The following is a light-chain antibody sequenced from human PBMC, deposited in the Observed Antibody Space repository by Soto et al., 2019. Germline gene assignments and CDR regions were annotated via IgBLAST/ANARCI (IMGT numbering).Light chain of an antibody. CDR2: GAS. CDR3: QHYGFSPPT. J-gene: IGKJ4*01. Sequence: EIVLTQSPGTLSLSPGERATLSCRASQSVSSSYVAWYQLKPGQAPRLFIYGASSRATGIPARFSVSGSGTDFTLSISRRQCRDFAGSYYQHYGFSPPTFGGGTNVEIK. V-gene: IGKV3-20*01. CDR1: QSVSSSY.